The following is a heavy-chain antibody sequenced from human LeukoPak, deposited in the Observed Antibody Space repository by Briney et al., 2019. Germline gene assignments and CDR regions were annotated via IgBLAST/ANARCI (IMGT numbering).Heavy chain of an antibody. V-gene: IGHV1-18*04. CDR1: GNTFTAYY. CDR2: ISAYNGNT. Sequence: ASVKVSCKASGNTFTAYYIHWVRQAPGQGLEWMGWISAYNGNTNYAQKLQGRVTMTTDTSTSTAYMELRSLRSDDTAVYYCARARPQRFDYWGQGTLVTVSS. CDR3: ARARPQRFDY. J-gene: IGHJ4*02.